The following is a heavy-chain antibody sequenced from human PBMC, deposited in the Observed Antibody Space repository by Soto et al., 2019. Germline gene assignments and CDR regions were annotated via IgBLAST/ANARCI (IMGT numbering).Heavy chain of an antibody. V-gene: IGHV3-53*01. Sequence: GGSLRLSCAASGFTVSSNYMSWVRQAPGKGLEWVSVIYSGGSTYYADSVRGRFTISRDNSKNTPYLQMKSLRAEDTAVYYCARDPPATRHGMDVWGQGTTVTVSS. J-gene: IGHJ6*02. CDR1: GFTVSSNY. CDR2: IYSGGST. CDR3: ARDPPATRHGMDV.